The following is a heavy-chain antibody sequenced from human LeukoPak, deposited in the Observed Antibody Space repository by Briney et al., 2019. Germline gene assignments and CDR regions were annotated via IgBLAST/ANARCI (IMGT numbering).Heavy chain of an antibody. D-gene: IGHD6-13*01. Sequence: PRASVKVSCKASGGTFSSYAISWVRQAPGQGLEWMGGIIPIFGTANYAQKFQGRVTITADKSTSTAYMELSRLRSDDTAVYYCARAGWGYSSSWDYYYYMDVWGKGTTVTVSS. J-gene: IGHJ6*03. CDR1: GGTFSSYA. CDR2: IIPIFGTA. V-gene: IGHV1-69*06. CDR3: ARAGWGYSSSWDYYYYMDV.